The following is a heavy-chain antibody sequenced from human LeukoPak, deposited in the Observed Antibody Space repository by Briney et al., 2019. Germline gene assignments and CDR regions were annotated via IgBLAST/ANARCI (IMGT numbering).Heavy chain of an antibody. CDR3: AREDYCVSGSYWYFDY. J-gene: IGHJ4*02. V-gene: IGHV4-4*07. Sequence: KSSEPLSLTCTVSVRSISSYYWSWIRQPAGKGLEGIGRSYTSRSTKDNPSLKSRVTMEVDTSKNQFSLKLSSVTAADTAVYYWAREDYCVSGSYWYFDYWGQGTLVTVSS. CDR1: VRSISSYY. CDR2: SYTSRST. D-gene: IGHD3-10*01.